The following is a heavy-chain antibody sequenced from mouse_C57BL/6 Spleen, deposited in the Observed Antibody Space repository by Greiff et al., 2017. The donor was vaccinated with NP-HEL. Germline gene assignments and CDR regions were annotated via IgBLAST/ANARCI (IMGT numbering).Heavy chain of an antibody. CDR1: GYTFTDYY. V-gene: IGHV1-26*01. J-gene: IGHJ4*01. CDR2: INPNNGGT. CDR3: ARGMLPYYYAMDY. D-gene: IGHD5-5*01. Sequence: VQLQQSGPELVKPGASVKISCKASGYTFTDYYMNWVKQSHGKSLEWIGDINPNNGGTSYNQKFKGKATLTVDKSSSTAYMELRSLTSEDSAVYYCARGMLPYYYAMDYWGQGTSVTVSS.